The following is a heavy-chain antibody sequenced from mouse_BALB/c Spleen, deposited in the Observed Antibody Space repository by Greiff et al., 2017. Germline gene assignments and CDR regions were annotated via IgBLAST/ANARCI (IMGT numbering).Heavy chain of an antibody. D-gene: IGHD1-1*01. CDR2: IWGDGST. Sequence: QVQLKQSGPGLVAPSQSLSITCTVSGFSLTGYGVNWVRQPPGKGLEWLGMIWGDGSTDYNSALKSRLSISKDNSKSQVFLKMNSLQTDDTARYYCAIDSGSSSAWIAYWGQGTLVTVSA. CDR3: AIDSGSSSAWIAY. V-gene: IGHV2-6-7*01. J-gene: IGHJ3*01. CDR1: GFSLTGYG.